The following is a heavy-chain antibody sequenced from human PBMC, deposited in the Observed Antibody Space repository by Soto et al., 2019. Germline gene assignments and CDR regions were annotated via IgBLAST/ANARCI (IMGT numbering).Heavy chain of an antibody. J-gene: IGHJ5*02. CDR1: GFSLSTSGAG. D-gene: IGHD3-22*01. Sequence: GSGPTLVNPTQTLTLTCTFSGFSLSTSGAGVGWIRQPPGKALEWLAVIYWDDDKSYSPSLKSRLTITKDTSKNQVVLTMTNMDPVDTATYYCGHSDSSGYGNWFDPWGQGTQVTVSS. V-gene: IGHV2-5*02. CDR3: GHSDSSGYGNWFDP. CDR2: IYWDDDK.